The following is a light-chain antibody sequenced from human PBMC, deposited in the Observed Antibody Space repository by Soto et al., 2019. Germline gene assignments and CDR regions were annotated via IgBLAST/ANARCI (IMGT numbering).Light chain of an antibody. V-gene: IGLV1-47*01. CDR3: AAWDDSLSDHV. CDR1: GSNIGSNY. J-gene: IGLJ1*01. Sequence: QSVLTQPPSASGTPGQMVTISCSGSGSNIGSNYVYWYQQLPGTAPKLLIYKNNLRPSGVPDRFSGSKSDTSASLAISGLRSEDEADYYCAAWDDSLSDHVFGSGTKVTVL. CDR2: KNN.